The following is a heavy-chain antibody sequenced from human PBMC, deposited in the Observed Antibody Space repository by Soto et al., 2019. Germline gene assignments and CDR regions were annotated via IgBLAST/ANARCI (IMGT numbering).Heavy chain of an antibody. Sequence: QVQLQESGPGLVKPSETLSLTCTVSGGSISSGAYYWSWIRQHPGKALEWIGYISYIGTTYYNPSLKSRVIVSVDTSKNQFSLTLSSVTAADTALYFCARKYTYGPTLNWFDPWGQGTLVTVSS. D-gene: IGHD5-18*01. V-gene: IGHV4-31*03. CDR3: ARKYTYGPTLNWFDP. CDR2: ISYIGTT. J-gene: IGHJ5*02. CDR1: GGSISSGAYY.